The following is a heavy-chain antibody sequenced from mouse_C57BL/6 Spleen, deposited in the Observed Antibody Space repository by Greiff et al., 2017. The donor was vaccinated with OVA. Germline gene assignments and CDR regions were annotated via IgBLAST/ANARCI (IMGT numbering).Heavy chain of an antibody. D-gene: IGHD2-1*01. CDR3: ARDLGYGNYAWYFDV. CDR2: ISSGGDYI. Sequence: EVQRVESGEGLVKPGGSLKLSCAASGFTFSSYAMSWVRQTPEKRLEWVAYISSGGDYIYYADTVKGRFTISRDNARNTLYLQMSSLKSEDTAMYYCARDLGYGNYAWYFDVWGTGTTVTVSS. CDR1: GFTFSSYA. V-gene: IGHV5S21*01. J-gene: IGHJ1*03.